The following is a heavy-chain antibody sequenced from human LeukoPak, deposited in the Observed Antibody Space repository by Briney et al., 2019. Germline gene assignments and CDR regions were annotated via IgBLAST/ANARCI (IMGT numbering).Heavy chain of an antibody. CDR3: TRGIASAGTSNY. V-gene: IGHV3-48*04. J-gene: IGHJ4*02. CDR1: GFTFSAYS. Sequence: GGSLTLSCAASGFTFSAYSMNWVRKAPGKGLEWDSYISSSSTNRFYADSVKGRFTISRDNAKNSLFLQMNSLRAEDTAVYYCTRGIASAGTSNYWGQGTLVTVSS. D-gene: IGHD6-13*01. CDR2: ISSSSTNR.